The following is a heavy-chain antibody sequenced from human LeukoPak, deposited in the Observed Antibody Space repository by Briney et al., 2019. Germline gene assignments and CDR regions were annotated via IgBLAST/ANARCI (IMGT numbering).Heavy chain of an antibody. CDR3: ASSLGYSYEI. J-gene: IGHJ4*02. CDR1: GFTVSSNY. V-gene: IGHV3-53*01. D-gene: IGHD5-18*01. CDR2: IYSGGST. Sequence: TGGSLRLSCAASGFTVSSNYMSWVRQAPGKGLEWVSVIYSGGSTYYADSVKGRFTISRDNSKNTLYLQMSSLRAEDTAVYYCASSLGYSYEIWGQGTLVTVSS.